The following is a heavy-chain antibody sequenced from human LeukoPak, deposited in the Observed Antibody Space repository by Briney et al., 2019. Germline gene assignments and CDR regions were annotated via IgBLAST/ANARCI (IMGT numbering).Heavy chain of an antibody. Sequence: GGSLRLSCAASGFTFSSYAMSWVRQAPGKGLEWVSAISGSGGSTYYADSVKGRFTITRDNSKNTLYLQMNSLRAEDTAVYYCAKGPRSGGSCYSRYAFDIWGQGTMVTVSS. CDR1: GFTFSSYA. D-gene: IGHD2-15*01. CDR2: ISGSGGST. V-gene: IGHV3-23*01. J-gene: IGHJ3*02. CDR3: AKGPRSGGSCYSRYAFDI.